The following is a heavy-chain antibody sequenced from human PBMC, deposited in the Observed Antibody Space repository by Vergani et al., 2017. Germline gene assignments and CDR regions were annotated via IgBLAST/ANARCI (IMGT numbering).Heavy chain of an antibody. CDR2: ISSRSSTI. J-gene: IGHJ4*02. Sequence: EVQLVESGGGLVQPGGSLRLSCAASGFTFSSYSMNWVRQAPGKGLEWVSYISSRSSTIYYADSVKGRFTISRDNAKNSLYLQMNSLRAEDTAVYYCARLLIVGATGDYWGQGTLVTVSS. CDR1: GFTFSSYS. CDR3: ARLLIVGATGDY. D-gene: IGHD1-26*01. V-gene: IGHV3-48*01.